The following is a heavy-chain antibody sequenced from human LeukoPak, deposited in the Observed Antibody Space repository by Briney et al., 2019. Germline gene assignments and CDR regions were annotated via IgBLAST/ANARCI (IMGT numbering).Heavy chain of an antibody. CDR1: GYTFTSYG. CDR2: ISAYNGNT. J-gene: IGHJ6*02. Sequence: ASVKVSCKASGYTFTSYGISWVRQAPGQGLEWMGWISAYNGNTNYAQKLQGRVTMTTDTSTSTAYMELRSLRSDDTAVYYCARYSSSSPSRVYGMDVWGQGTTVTVSS. CDR3: ARYSSSSPSRVYGMDV. V-gene: IGHV1-18*01. D-gene: IGHD6-6*01.